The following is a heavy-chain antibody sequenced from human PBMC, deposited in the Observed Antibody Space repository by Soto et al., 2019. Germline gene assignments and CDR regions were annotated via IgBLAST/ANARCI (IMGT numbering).Heavy chain of an antibody. CDR2: INQDGGQK. Sequence: EVQLVESGGGLVQPGGSLRLSCAASGFTFSTYWMSWVRQAPGKGLEWVANINQDGGQKYYVDSVKGRFTISRDNAKNSLYLQMNSMRAEDTAVYYCARVTPPYFDSSPGYWGQGTLVTVSS. J-gene: IGHJ4*02. V-gene: IGHV3-7*03. CDR3: ARVTPPYFDSSPGY. D-gene: IGHD3-22*01. CDR1: GFTFSTYW.